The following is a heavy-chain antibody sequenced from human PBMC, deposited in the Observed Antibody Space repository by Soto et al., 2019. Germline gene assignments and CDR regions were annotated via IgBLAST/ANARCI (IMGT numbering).Heavy chain of an antibody. CDR2: ISGSGDST. CDR1: GIIFRSYA. V-gene: IGHV3-23*01. D-gene: IGHD5-18*01. CDR3: AKAGVGGFRGWDTFNWFDS. J-gene: IGHJ5*01. Sequence: HPGGSLRLSCAAAGIIFRSYAMNWVRQAPGKGLERVSGISGSGDSTYYADAVKGRFTISRDNSKNTLFLQMNSLRDDDGAVYYCAKAGVGGFRGWDTFNWFDSWGQGILVTVSS.